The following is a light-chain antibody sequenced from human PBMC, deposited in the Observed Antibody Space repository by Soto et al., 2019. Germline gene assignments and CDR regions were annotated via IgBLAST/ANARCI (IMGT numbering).Light chain of an antibody. Sequence: QSALTQPRSVSGSPGQSVTISCTGTSSDVGGYNYVSWYQQHPGKAPKLMIYDVSTRPSGVPDRFSGSKSGNTASLTISGLQAEDEDDYYCCSYSGSYTFVFGTGTKVTVL. CDR1: SSDVGGYNY. CDR2: DVS. V-gene: IGLV2-11*01. CDR3: CSYSGSYTFV. J-gene: IGLJ1*01.